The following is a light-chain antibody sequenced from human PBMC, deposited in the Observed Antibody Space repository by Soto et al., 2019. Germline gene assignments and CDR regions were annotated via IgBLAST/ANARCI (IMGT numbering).Light chain of an antibody. CDR3: QQYFTTYSFS. V-gene: IGKV4-1*01. CDR1: QSLFYSANNRDY. CDR2: WAS. Sequence: DIVMTQSPDSLAVSLGDRATINCRSNQSLFYSANNRDYLAWYQHKPGRPPKLLLYWASVRDSGVLDRFSGSGSGSDFTLTINSLQAQDVAVYYCQQYFTTYSFSFGLGTRLEIK. J-gene: IGKJ2*03.